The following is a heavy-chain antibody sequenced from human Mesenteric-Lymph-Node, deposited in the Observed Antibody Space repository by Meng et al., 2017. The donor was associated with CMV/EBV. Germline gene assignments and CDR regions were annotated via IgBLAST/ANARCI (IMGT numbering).Heavy chain of an antibody. V-gene: IGHV3-21*01. J-gene: IGHJ4*02. Sequence: CAASGFTFSSYSMNWVRQAPGKGLEWVSSITSSSSIYYADSVKGRFTISRDNAKNSLYLQMNSLRAEDTAVYYCARSYYDILTASLYWGQGTLVTVS. D-gene: IGHD3-9*01. CDR2: ITSSSSI. CDR1: GFTFSSYS. CDR3: ARSYYDILTASLY.